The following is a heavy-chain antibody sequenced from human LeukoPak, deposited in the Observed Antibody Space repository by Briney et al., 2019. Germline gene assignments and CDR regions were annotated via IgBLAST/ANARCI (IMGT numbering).Heavy chain of an antibody. CDR3: ARRFLQYYYYYMDV. V-gene: IGHV1-8*01. CDR2: MNPNSGNT. J-gene: IGHJ6*03. D-gene: IGHD2/OR15-2a*01. Sequence: ASVKVSCKASGYTFTSYDINRVRQATGQGLEWTRWMNPNSGNTGYAQKFQGRVTMTRNTSISTAYMELSSLRSEDTAVYYCARRFLQYYYYYMDVWGKGTTVTISS. CDR1: GYTFTSYD.